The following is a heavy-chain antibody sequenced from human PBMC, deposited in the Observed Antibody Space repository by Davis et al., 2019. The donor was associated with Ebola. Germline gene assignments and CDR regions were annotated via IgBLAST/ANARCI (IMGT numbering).Heavy chain of an antibody. V-gene: IGHV4-4*02. CDR3: ARARRQQLVFGHYYYGMDV. J-gene: IGHJ6*02. D-gene: IGHD6-13*01. CDR1: GGSISSSNW. Sequence: SETLSLTCAVSGGSISSSNWWSCVRQPPGKGLEWIGEIYHSGSTNYNPSLKSRVTISVDTSKNQFSLKLSSVTAADTAVYYCARARRQQLVFGHYYYGMDVWGQGTTVTVSS. CDR2: IYHSGST.